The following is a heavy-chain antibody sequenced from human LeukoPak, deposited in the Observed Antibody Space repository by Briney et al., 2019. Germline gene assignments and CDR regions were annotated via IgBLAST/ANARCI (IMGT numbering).Heavy chain of an antibody. CDR3: ARYDYYDSSGLPLDAFDI. J-gene: IGHJ3*02. D-gene: IGHD3-22*01. V-gene: IGHV4-4*07. CDR2: IYTSGST. Sequence: PSETLSLTCTVSGGSISSYYWNWIRQPAGKGLEWIGRIYTSGSTNYNPSLKSRVTISVDKSKNQFSLKLSSVTAADTAVYYCARYDYYDSSGLPLDAFDIWGQGTMVTVSS. CDR1: GGSISSYY.